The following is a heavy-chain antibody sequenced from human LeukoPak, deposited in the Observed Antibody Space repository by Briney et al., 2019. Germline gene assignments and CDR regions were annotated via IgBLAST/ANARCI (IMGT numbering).Heavy chain of an antibody. CDR3: ARHASRVAAAWFQH. V-gene: IGHV4-59*08. J-gene: IGHJ1*01. Sequence: SETLSLTCTVSGGSISSYYWSWIRQPPGKGLEWIGYIYYSGSTNYNPSLKSRVTISVDTSKNQFSRKLRPVTAADTAVYYCARHASRVAAAWFQHWGQGTLVTVSS. CDR1: GGSISSYY. D-gene: IGHD6-13*01. CDR2: IYYSGST.